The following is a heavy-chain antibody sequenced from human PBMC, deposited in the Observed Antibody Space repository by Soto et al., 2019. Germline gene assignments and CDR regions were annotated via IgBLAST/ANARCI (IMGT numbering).Heavy chain of an antibody. V-gene: IGHV3-23*01. Sequence: EVQLLESGGGLVQPGGSLRLSCSTSGFTFSTFAINWGRLAPGEGLGWVSALSGSGGTSYYADSVRGRFTISRDNSKNTLFLQMNSLRAEDTGLYYCAKQRAGYGSGSDTYYFDFWGQGTLVTVSS. J-gene: IGHJ4*02. CDR3: AKQRAGYGSGSDTYYFDF. CDR1: GFTFSTFA. CDR2: LSGSGGTS. D-gene: IGHD3-10*01.